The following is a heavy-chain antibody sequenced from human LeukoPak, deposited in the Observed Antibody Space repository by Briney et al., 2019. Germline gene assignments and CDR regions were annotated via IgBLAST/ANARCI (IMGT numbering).Heavy chain of an antibody. D-gene: IGHD6-13*01. V-gene: IGHV3-30-3*01. J-gene: IGHJ3*02. CDR1: GFTFSSYA. Sequence: LPGGSLRLSCAASGFTFSSYAMHWVRQAPGKGLEWVAVISYDGSDKSYADSVKGRFTISRDNSKNTLYLQMNNLRAEDAAVYYCAREAGAAGVTAFDIWGQGTMVTVSS. CDR3: AREAGAAGVTAFDI. CDR2: ISYDGSDK.